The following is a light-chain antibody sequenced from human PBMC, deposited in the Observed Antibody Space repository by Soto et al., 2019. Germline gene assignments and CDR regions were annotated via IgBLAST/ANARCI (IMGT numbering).Light chain of an antibody. Sequence: EIVLTQSPGTLSLSPGERATLSCRASQRVNIFLAWFQQKPGQAPRLLIFHASNRATGVPDRFSGSGSGTDFTLTITRLEPEDSAVYYCHHYVGSPWAFGQGTRVEIK. V-gene: IGKV3-20*01. CDR3: HHYVGSPWA. CDR1: QRVNIF. CDR2: HAS. J-gene: IGKJ1*01.